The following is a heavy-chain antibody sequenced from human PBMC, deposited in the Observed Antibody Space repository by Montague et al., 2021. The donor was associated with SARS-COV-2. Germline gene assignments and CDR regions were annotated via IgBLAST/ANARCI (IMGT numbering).Heavy chain of an antibody. CDR3: AASAWTNGYFDF. D-gene: IGHD1/OR15-1a*01. J-gene: IGHJ4*02. V-gene: IGHV4-59*08. Sequence: SETLSLTCTVSGASISSYYWSWIRQPPGKGLECISYIYYSGSTNYNPSLKSRDSISLDTPNNQLSLKMASATAADTAVYFCAASAWTNGYFDFWGQGFLVTVSS. CDR1: GASISSYY. CDR2: IYYSGST.